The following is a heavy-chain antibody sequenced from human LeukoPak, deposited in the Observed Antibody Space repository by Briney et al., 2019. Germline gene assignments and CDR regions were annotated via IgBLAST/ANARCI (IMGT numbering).Heavy chain of an antibody. D-gene: IGHD3-22*01. J-gene: IGHJ4*02. CDR1: GYTFTSYA. V-gene: IGHV1-69*06. CDR2: IIPIFGTA. Sequence: SVKVSCKASGYTFTSYAISWVRQAPGQGLEWMGGIIPIFGTANYAQKFQGRVTITADKSTSTAYMELSSLRSEDTAVYYCAGEADSSGYYPLDYWGQGTLVTVSS. CDR3: AGEADSSGYYPLDY.